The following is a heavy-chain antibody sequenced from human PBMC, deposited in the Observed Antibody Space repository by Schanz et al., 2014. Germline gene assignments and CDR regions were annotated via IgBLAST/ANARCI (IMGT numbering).Heavy chain of an antibody. CDR1: GFTFSSYG. Sequence: VQLVESGGGLVQPGGSLRLSCAASGFTFSSYGMHWVRQAPGKGLEWVAFVRFDGSERYYADSVKGRFTISRDNSKNTLYLQMSSLRAEDTAVYYCAKVWGSDYFYPFDYWGQGTLVTVSS. V-gene: IGHV3-30*02. CDR2: VRFDGSER. CDR3: AKVWGSDYFYPFDY. J-gene: IGHJ4*02. D-gene: IGHD3-22*01.